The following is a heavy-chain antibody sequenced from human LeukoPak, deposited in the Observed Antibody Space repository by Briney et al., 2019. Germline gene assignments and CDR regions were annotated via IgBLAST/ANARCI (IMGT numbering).Heavy chain of an antibody. D-gene: IGHD3-16*01. CDR3: ARGISSILPSWGYLNWFDP. CDR2: INHSGST. CDR1: GGSFGGYY. V-gene: IGHV4-34*01. Sequence: SETLSLTCAVYGGSFGGYYWSWIRQPPGKGLEWIGEINHSGSTNYNPSLKSRVTISVDTSKNQFSLKLSSVTAADTAVYYCARGISSILPSWGYLNWFDPWSQGTLVTVSS. J-gene: IGHJ5*02.